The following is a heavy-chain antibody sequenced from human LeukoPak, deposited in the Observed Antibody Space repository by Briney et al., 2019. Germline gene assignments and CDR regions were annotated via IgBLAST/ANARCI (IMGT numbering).Heavy chain of an antibody. Sequence: GGSLRLSCTVSGFTVSSNSMSWVRQTPGNGLEWVSSISGGSDNTYYADSVKGRSTISRDNSKNTLYLQMDSLRAEDTAIYYCARSGYTSGTGKFDNWGQGTLVTVSS. D-gene: IGHD6-19*01. V-gene: IGHV3-23*01. CDR2: ISGGSDNT. CDR3: ARSGYTSGTGKFDN. J-gene: IGHJ4*02. CDR1: GFTVSSNS.